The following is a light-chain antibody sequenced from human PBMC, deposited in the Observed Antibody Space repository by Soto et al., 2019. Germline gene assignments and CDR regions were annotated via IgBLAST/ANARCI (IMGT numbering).Light chain of an antibody. J-gene: IGKJ1*01. CDR2: GAS. CDR1: ERSSTN. V-gene: IGKV3-15*01. CDR3: QQYHNWPPWT. Sequence: EIELTQNPATRSVHPGERFTLFCIASERSSTNLAWYQQKPGQAPRLLIYGASTRATGIPARFSGSGSGTEFTLTISSLQPEDFAVYYCQQYHNWPPWTFGRGTKVDI.